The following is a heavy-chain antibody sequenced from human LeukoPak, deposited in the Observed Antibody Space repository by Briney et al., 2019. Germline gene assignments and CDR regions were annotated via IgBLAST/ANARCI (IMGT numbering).Heavy chain of an antibody. CDR1: GYPISSGYY. Sequence: SETLSLTCTVSGYPISSGYYWGWIRQPPGKGLEWIGSIYHSGSTYYNPSLKSRVTISVDTSKNQFSLKLSSVTAADTAVYYCARDRREMATHYFDYWGQGTLVTVSS. J-gene: IGHJ4*02. CDR3: ARDRREMATHYFDY. CDR2: IYHSGST. D-gene: IGHD5-24*01. V-gene: IGHV4-38-2*02.